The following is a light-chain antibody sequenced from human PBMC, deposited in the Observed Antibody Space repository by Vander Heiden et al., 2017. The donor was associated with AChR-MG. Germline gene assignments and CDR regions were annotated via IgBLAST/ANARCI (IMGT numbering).Light chain of an antibody. CDR3: QAWDSSTAI. CDR1: KLGDKY. J-gene: IGLJ2*01. CDR2: QDD. V-gene: IGLV3-1*01. Sequence: SYELTQPPSVSVSPGQTASITCAGDKLGDKYVCWYQQKSGQSPAVVIYQDDKRPSGIPERFSGSNSGNTATLTISGTQAMDEADYYCQAWDSSTAIFGGGTKLTVL.